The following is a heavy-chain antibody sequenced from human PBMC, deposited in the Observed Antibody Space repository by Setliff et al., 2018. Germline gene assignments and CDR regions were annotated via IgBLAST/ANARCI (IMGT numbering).Heavy chain of an antibody. Sequence: TGGSLRLSCAASGSTVSRDYMSWVRQAPGKGLEWVSVIYATGTTYYADSVKGRFTISRDDSRNTLYLQMNSLRVEDTAVYFCARDGGTGMVKSYYYGLDVWGQGTTVTVSS. CDR1: GSTVSRDY. D-gene: IGHD5-18*01. V-gene: IGHV3-53*01. CDR3: ARDGGTGMVKSYYYGLDV. J-gene: IGHJ6*02. CDR2: IYATGTT.